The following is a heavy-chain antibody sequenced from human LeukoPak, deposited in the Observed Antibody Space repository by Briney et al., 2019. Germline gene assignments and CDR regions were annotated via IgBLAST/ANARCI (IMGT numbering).Heavy chain of an antibody. CDR2: IYYTGGT. V-gene: IGHV4-31*03. CDR3: ARAPGAFDI. CDR1: GDSITSGSYY. J-gene: IGHJ3*02. Sequence: SQTLSLTCTVSGDSITSGSYYWAWIRQHPEKGLEWIGYIYYTGGTHYNPSLKSRLTISVDTSENQFSLKMRSVTAADTAIYYCARAPGAFDIWGRGTMVTVSS.